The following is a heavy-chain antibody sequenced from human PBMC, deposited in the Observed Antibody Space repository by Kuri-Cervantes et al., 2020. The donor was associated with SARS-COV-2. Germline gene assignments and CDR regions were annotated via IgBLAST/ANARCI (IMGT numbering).Heavy chain of an antibody. CDR2: IIPIFGTA. Sequence: SVKVSCKASGGTFSSYAISWVRQAPGQGLEWMGGIIPIFGTANYARKFQGRVTITADKSTSTAYMELSSLRSEDTAVYYCARGLDIAARPVFYYGMDVWGQGTTVTVSS. V-gene: IGHV1-69*06. J-gene: IGHJ6*02. CDR3: ARGLDIAARPVFYYGMDV. D-gene: IGHD6-6*01. CDR1: GGTFSSYA.